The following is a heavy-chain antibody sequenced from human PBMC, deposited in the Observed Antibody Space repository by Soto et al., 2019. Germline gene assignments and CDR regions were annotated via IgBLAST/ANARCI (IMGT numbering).Heavy chain of an antibody. Sequence: SDTLCLTCTVSGGSLSSGGYYWSWIRQHPGKGLEWIWYIDYSGSTYYNPSLKCRVTISVDTSKNHFSLKLSSVTAADTAVYYCATLVVAATTKEGYYFDYWGQGTLVNVSS. CDR2: IDYSGST. CDR1: GGSLSSGGYY. D-gene: IGHD2-15*01. CDR3: ATLVVAATTKEGYYFDY. J-gene: IGHJ4*02. V-gene: IGHV4-31*03.